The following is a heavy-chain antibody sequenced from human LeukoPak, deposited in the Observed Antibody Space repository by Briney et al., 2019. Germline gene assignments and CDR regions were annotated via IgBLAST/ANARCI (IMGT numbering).Heavy chain of an antibody. CDR1: GFTFSDYY. Sequence: GGSLRLSCAASGFTFSDYYMSWIRQAPGKGLEWISYINNDDVYTNYADSVKGRFTISRDNAKNSLYLQMNSLRADDTAVYYCARGTAAAPLDYWGQGTLVSVSS. CDR3: ARGTAAAPLDY. J-gene: IGHJ4*02. D-gene: IGHD6-13*01. CDR2: INNDDVYT. V-gene: IGHV3-11*03.